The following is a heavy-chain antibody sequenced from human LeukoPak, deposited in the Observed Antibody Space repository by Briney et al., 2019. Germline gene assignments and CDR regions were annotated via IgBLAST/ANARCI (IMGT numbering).Heavy chain of an antibody. CDR3: ARDPNRYYGSGSYFDY. J-gene: IGHJ4*02. CDR2: ISAYNGNT. CDR1: GYTFTSYG. D-gene: IGHD3-10*01. V-gene: IGHV1-18*01. Sequence: GASVKVSCKASGYTFTSYGISWVRQAPGQGLEWMGWISAYNGNTTYAQKLQGRVTMTTDTSTSTAYMELRSLRSDDTAVYYCARDPNRYYGSGSYFDYWGQGTLVTVSS.